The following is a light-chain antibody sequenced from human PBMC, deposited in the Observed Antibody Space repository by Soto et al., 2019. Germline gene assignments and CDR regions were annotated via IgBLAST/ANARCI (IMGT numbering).Light chain of an antibody. Sequence: QSALTQPASVSGSPGQSITISCTGISSNVGSYNLVSWYQQHPGKAPKLMIYEGSNRPSGISNRFSGSKSGNTASLTISGVQAEDEANYYCCSYAGSSSWVFGGGTKVTVL. J-gene: IGLJ3*02. CDR1: SSNVGSYNL. CDR2: EGS. V-gene: IGLV2-23*01. CDR3: CSYAGSSSWV.